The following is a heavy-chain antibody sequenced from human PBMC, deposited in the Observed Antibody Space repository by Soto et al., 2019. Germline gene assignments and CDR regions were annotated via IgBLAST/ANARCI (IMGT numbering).Heavy chain of an antibody. V-gene: IGHV1-3*01. J-gene: IGHJ5*02. CDR1: GYTFTSYG. CDR3: VRRHVSATGIDWFDP. CDR2: INAANGDT. D-gene: IGHD6-13*01. Sequence: GSVKVSCKASGYTFTSYGIHWVRQAPGQRLEWMGWINAANGDTKYSPKFQGRVTITRDTSASTAYMELSSLRSEDTAVYYCVRRHVSATGIDWFDPWGPGTLVTVSS.